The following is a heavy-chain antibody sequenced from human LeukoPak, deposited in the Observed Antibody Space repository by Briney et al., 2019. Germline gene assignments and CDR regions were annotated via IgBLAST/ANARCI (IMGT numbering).Heavy chain of an antibody. D-gene: IGHD3-22*01. CDR3: ARATYYYDSSGYGFDY. CDR1: GYTFTGYF. CDR2: IIPILGIA. J-gene: IGHJ4*02. V-gene: IGHV1-69*04. Sequence: SVRVSCKASGYTFTGYFLHWARQAPGQGLEWMGRIIPILGIANYAQKFQGRVTITADKSTSTAYMELSSLRSEDTAVYYCARATYYYDSSGYGFDYWGQGTLVTVSS.